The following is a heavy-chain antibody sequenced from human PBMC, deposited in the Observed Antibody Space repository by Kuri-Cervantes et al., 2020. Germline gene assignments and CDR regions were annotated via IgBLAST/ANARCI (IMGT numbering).Heavy chain of an antibody. Sequence: SETLSLTCTVSGGSISSYYWSWIRQPPGKGLEWIGYIYHSGSTYYNPSLKSRVTISVDRSKNQFSLKLSSVTAADTAVYYCARRSMVRGVDYWGQGTLVTVSS. J-gene: IGHJ4*02. V-gene: IGHV4-59*04. CDR3: ARRSMVRGVDY. CDR2: IYHSGST. D-gene: IGHD3-10*01. CDR1: GGSISSYY.